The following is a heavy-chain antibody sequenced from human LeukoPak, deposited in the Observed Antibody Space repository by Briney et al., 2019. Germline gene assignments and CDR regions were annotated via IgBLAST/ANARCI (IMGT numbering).Heavy chain of an antibody. CDR1: GFTFSSYA. CDR2: ISGSGGST. D-gene: IGHD5-18*01. V-gene: IGHV3-23*01. J-gene: IGHJ4*02. CDR3: ARDEGQLGQNYFDY. Sequence: GSLRLSCAASGFTFSSYAMSWVRQAPGKGLEWVSAISGSGGSTYYADSVKGRFTISRDNSKNTLYLQMNSLRAEDTAVYYCARDEGQLGQNYFDYWGQGTLVTVSS.